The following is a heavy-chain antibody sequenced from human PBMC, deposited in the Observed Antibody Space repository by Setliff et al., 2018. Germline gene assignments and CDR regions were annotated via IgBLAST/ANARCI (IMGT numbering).Heavy chain of an antibody. Sequence: PSETLSLTCTVSGGSISSHYWSWIRQPPGKGLEWIGHIYTSGSTNYNPSLKSRVTISVDTSKNQFSLKLSSVTAADTAVYYCARAGYYDSSGYYNWFDPWGQGTLVTVSS. V-gene: IGHV4-4*08. CDR3: ARAGYYDSSGYYNWFDP. D-gene: IGHD3-22*01. CDR2: IYTSGST. CDR1: GGSISSHY. J-gene: IGHJ5*02.